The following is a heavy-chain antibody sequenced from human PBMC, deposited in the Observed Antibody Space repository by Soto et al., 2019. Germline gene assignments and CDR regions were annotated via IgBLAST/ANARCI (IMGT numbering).Heavy chain of an antibody. Sequence: EVQLLESEGGLVQPGGSLRLSCTASGVTISTYAMNWVRQAPGKGLEWVSTISDTGGATFYAGSVKGRFTISRDNSKNTVYLQMRSLRVEDTAVYFCAIGRRKKSGSNTWFDTWGRGTLVTVSS. D-gene: IGHD3-3*01. J-gene: IGHJ5*02. CDR2: ISDTGGAT. CDR3: AIGRRKKSGSNTWFDT. CDR1: GVTISTYA. V-gene: IGHV3-23*01.